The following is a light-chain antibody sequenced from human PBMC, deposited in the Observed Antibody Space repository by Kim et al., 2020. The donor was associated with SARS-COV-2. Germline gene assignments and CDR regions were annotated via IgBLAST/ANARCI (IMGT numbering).Light chain of an antibody. Sequence: ALGQTVRITCQGDSLRSYYASWYQQKPGQAPVLVIYGKNNRPSGIPDRFSGSSSGNTASLTIAGAQAEDEADYYCNSRDSSGNHVVVGGGTQLTVL. CDR3: NSRDSSGNHVV. V-gene: IGLV3-19*01. CDR2: GKN. CDR1: SLRSYY. J-gene: IGLJ2*01.